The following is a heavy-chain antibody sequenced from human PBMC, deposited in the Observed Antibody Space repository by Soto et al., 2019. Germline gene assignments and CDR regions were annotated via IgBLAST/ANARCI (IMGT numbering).Heavy chain of an antibody. V-gene: IGHV3-53*01. Sequence: HPGGSLRLSCAASGFTVSSNYMSWVRQAPGKGLEWVSVIYISGNTYYADSVKGRFTISRDSSKNSLYLQMNSLRAGDTAVYYCALGGYSGPDPSRYYYYGMDVWGQGTTVTVSS. J-gene: IGHJ6*02. CDR1: GFTVSSNY. CDR2: IYISGNT. CDR3: ALGGYSGPDPSRYYYYGMDV. D-gene: IGHD5-12*01.